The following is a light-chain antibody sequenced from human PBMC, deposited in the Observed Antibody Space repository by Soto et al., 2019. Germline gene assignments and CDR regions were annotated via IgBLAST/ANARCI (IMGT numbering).Light chain of an antibody. CDR2: DVS. V-gene: IGLV2-11*01. CDR1: RSDVGGYNY. J-gene: IGLJ1*01. CDR3: CSYAGSNTFV. Sequence: QSVLTQPRSVSGSPGQSVTISCTGTRSDVGGYNYVSWYQQHPGKAPKLLTYDVSKRPSGVPDRFSGSKSDNTASLTISGLQAEDEADYYCCSYAGSNTFVFGTGTNVTVL.